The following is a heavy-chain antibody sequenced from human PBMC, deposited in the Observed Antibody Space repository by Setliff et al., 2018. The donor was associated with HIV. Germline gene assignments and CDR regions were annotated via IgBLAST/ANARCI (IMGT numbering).Heavy chain of an antibody. J-gene: IGHJ4*02. CDR2: ISYTGIT. CDR3: MRSAGIAVAGLPGF. CDR1: GGSISRGSYS. V-gene: IGHV4-39*07. Sequence: LSLTCTVSGGSISRGSYSWGWIRQPPGKGLEWIGSISYTGITNYNPSLKSRVTISVDTSKNQFSLKVTSVTAADTAVYYCMRSAGIAVAGLPGFWGQGTLVTVSS. D-gene: IGHD6-19*01.